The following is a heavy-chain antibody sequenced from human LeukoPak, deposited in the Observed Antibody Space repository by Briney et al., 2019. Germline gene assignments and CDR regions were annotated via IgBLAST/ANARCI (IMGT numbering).Heavy chain of an antibody. V-gene: IGHV3-11*04. Sequence: GGSLRLSCAASGFTFSDYYMSWIHQAPGKGLEWVSYISSRGSSTYYADSVKGRFTISRDNAKNSLYLQMNSLRAEDTAVYYCARDTYGSGSYYNAPLDYWGQGTLVTVSS. CDR2: ISSRGSST. CDR3: ARDTYGSGSYYNAPLDY. J-gene: IGHJ4*02. CDR1: GFTFSDYY. D-gene: IGHD3-10*01.